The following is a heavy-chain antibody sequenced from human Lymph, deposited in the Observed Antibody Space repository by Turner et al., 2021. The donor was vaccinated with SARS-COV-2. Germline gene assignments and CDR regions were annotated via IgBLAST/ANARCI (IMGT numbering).Heavy chain of an antibody. CDR1: GFTFSSYG. Sequence: QAQLVESGGGVVQPGRSLRLPSAASGFTFSSYGMHWVRQAPGKGLEWVAFIWYDGSNKYYADSVKGRFTISRDNSKNTLYLQMNSLRAEDTAVYYCARGIYDSGGYLSYYFDYWGQGTLVTVSS. V-gene: IGHV3-33*01. CDR3: ARGIYDSGGYLSYYFDY. D-gene: IGHD3-22*01. CDR2: IWYDGSNK. J-gene: IGHJ4*02.